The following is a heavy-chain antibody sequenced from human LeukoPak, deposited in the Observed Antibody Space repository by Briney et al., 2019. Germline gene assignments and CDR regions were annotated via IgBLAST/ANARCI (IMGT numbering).Heavy chain of an antibody. J-gene: IGHJ6*02. CDR2: IYYSGST. V-gene: IGHV4-39*07. D-gene: IGHD3-9*01. Sequence: PSETLSLTCTVSGGSISSSSYYWGWIRQPPGKGLEWIGSIYYSGSTYYNPSLKSRVTISVDTSKNQFSLKLSSVTAADTAVYYCARSYYDVLTGIPYYYYGMDVWGQGTTVTVSS. CDR3: ARSYYDVLTGIPYYYYGMDV. CDR1: GGSISSSSYY.